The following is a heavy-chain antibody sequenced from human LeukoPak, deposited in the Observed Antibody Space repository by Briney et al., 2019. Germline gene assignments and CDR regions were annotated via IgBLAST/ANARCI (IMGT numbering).Heavy chain of an antibody. Sequence: KTSETLSLTCTVSGGSISSSSYYWGWIRQPPGKGLEWFGSIYYSESTYYNPSLKSRVTISVDTSKNQFSLKLSSVTAADTAVYYCARIPRICGVVIIEPQNPLFDYWGQGTLVTVSS. CDR3: ARIPRICGVVIIEPQNPLFDY. D-gene: IGHD3-3*01. CDR1: GGSISSSSYY. J-gene: IGHJ4*02. V-gene: IGHV4-39*01. CDR2: IYYSEST.